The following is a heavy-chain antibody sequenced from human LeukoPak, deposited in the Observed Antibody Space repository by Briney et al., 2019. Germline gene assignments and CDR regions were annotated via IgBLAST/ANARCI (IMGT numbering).Heavy chain of an antibody. Sequence: GGSLRLSCAASGFTFSNYWMSWVRQAPRKGLEWVAIINEDGSTKYYVDSLKGRFVISRDNAKNSLYLQMSGLRADDAAVYYCARDYWRSIEYWGQGALVTVSS. J-gene: IGHJ4*02. V-gene: IGHV3-7*03. D-gene: IGHD2-2*01. CDR2: INEDGSTK. CDR1: GFTFSNYW. CDR3: ARDYWRSIEY.